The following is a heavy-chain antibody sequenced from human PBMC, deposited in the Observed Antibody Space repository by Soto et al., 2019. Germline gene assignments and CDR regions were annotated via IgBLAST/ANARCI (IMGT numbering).Heavy chain of an antibody. CDR1: GFTFSSYG. CDR3: AKTITTPAVSSYSRDSTGRGALIDY. J-gene: IGHJ4*02. CDR2: VSYDGNNE. D-gene: IGHD3-3*01. V-gene: IGHV3-30*18. Sequence: QVQLVESGGGVVQPGRSLRLSCAASGFTFSSYGMHWVRQAPGKGLEWVAVVSYDGNNEYYADSVKDRFTISRDNSKITLYLQMNSMRAEDTAMYYCAKTITTPAVSSYSRDSTGRGALIDYWGQGTLVIVSS.